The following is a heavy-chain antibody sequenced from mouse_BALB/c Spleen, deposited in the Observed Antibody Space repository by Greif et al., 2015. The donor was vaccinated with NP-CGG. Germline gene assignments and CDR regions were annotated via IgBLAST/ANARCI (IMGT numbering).Heavy chain of an antibody. J-gene: IGHJ4*01. V-gene: IGHV1-14*01. CDR3: ARSGDGYFDAMDY. Sequence: VQLQQPGPELVKPGASVKMSCNASGYTFTSYVMHWVKQKPGQGLEWIGYINPYNDCTKYNEKFKGKATLTSDKSSSTAYMELSSLTSEDSAVYYCARSGDGYFDAMDYWGQGTSVTVSS. CDR1: GYTFTSYV. CDR2: INPYNDCT. D-gene: IGHD2-3*01.